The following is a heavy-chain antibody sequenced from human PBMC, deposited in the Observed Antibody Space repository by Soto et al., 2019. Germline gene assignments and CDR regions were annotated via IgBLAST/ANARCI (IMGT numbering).Heavy chain of an antibody. D-gene: IGHD3-10*01. J-gene: IGHJ4*02. Sequence: QVQLVQSGAEVKKPGASVKVSCKASGYTFTGYGITWVRQAPGQGLEWMGWISAYNVNTNYAQKLQGRVIMTTDTSTRTAYMELRSLRSDDTAVYYCARDAMVRGVPHPPDYWGQGTLVTVSS. CDR1: GYTFTGYG. V-gene: IGHV1-18*01. CDR2: ISAYNVNT. CDR3: ARDAMVRGVPHPPDY.